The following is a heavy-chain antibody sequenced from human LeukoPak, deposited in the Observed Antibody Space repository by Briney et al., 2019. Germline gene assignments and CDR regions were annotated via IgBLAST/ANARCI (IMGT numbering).Heavy chain of an antibody. Sequence: ASVKVSCKASGYTFTSYDINWVRQATGQGLEWMGWISTYNGNTNYAQKLQGRVSMTTDTSTSTAYMDLRSLRSDDTAVYYCARDYDILTGHPRGWFDPWGQGTLVTVSS. CDR2: ISTYNGNT. D-gene: IGHD3-9*01. CDR3: ARDYDILTGHPRGWFDP. V-gene: IGHV1-18*01. J-gene: IGHJ5*02. CDR1: GYTFTSYD.